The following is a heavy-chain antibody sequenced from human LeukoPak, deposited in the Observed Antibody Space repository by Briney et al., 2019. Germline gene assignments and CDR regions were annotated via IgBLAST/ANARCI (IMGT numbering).Heavy chain of an antibody. CDR2: IWNDGSKK. V-gene: IGHV3-33*08. CDR3: GSDSLGGDY. D-gene: IGHD3-16*01. Sequence: GGSLRLSYAAPGFSFSTFGMHWARRAPGKGLEWVAVIWNDGSKKFYAESVKGRFTISRDNSQNTLYLQMNRLRAEETAASYFGSDSLGGDYWDQGTLVTVSS. J-gene: IGHJ4*02. CDR1: GFSFSTFG.